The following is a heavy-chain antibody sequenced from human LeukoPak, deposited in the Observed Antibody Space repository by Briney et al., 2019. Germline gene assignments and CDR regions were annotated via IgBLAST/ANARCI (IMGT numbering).Heavy chain of an antibody. D-gene: IGHD3-10*01. CDR2: INQEGSDK. Sequence: GGSLRLSCAASGFTFSYSWMTWVRRAPGKGLEWGAHINQEGSDKNYVDSVKGRFTISRDNAKNSLYLQMNSLRAEDTAVYYCARGHYGLDVWGQGTTVTVSS. V-gene: IGHV3-7*01. CDR1: GFTFSYSW. CDR3: ARGHYGLDV. J-gene: IGHJ6*02.